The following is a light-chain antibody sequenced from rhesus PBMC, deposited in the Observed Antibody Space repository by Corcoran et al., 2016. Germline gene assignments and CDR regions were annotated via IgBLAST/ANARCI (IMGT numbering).Light chain of an antibody. J-gene: IGKJ2*01. CDR3: QQYNNWNS. CDR2: DAS. CDR1: QSVSSS. Sequence: EIVMTQSPATLSLSPGERATLSCRASQSVSSSLAWYQQKPGQAPKLLIYDASSRATSIPDRFSGSGSGTELTLTISSLEPEDVGVYYCQQYNNWNSFGQGTKVEIK. V-gene: IGKV3-42*01.